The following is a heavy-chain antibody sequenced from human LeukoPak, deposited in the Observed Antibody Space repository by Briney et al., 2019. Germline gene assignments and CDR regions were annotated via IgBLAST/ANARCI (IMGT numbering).Heavy chain of an antibody. J-gene: IGHJ4*02. CDR3: VRDRRTYRPIDY. V-gene: IGHV3-21*04. CDR1: AFSLNAYN. Sequence: GGSLRLSCAASAFSLNAYNMNWVRQAPGKGLEWVSSISYTGTYIYYADSVKGRFTISRDNAQNSLYLRMNSLRAEDTAIYYCVRDRRTYRPIDYWGQGTLVTVSS. CDR2: ISYTGTYI.